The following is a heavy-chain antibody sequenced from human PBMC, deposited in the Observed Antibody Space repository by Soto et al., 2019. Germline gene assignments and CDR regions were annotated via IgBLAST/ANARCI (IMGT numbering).Heavy chain of an antibody. CDR3: ARLSPDFDACDI. J-gene: IGHJ3*02. Sequence: GRVTISADESTSTAYVELTSLRSEDTAVYYCARLSPDFDACDIWGQGTMVTVSS. D-gene: IGHD3-16*02. V-gene: IGHV1-69*01.